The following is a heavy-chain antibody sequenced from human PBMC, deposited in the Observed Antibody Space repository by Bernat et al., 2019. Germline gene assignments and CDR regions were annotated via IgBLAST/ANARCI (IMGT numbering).Heavy chain of an antibody. CDR3: ARQLTGRQQLSSAIDY. CDR2: IYPGDSDT. V-gene: IGHV5-51*01. CDR1: GYSFTSYW. D-gene: IGHD6-13*01. Sequence: EVQLVQSGAEVKKPGESLKISCKGSGYSFTSYWIGWVRQMPGKGLEWMGIIYPGDSDTRYSPSFQGQVTISADKSISTAYLQWSSLKASDTAMYYCARQLTGRQQLSSAIDYWGQGTLVTVSS. J-gene: IGHJ4*02.